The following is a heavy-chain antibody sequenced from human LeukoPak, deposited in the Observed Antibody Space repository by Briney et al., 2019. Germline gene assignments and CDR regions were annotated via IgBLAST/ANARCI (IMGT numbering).Heavy chain of an antibody. J-gene: IGHJ4*02. Sequence: TSQTLSLTCTVSGDSISSVDYYWRWIRQPPGKGLEWIGYIYYSGSTYYNPSLKSRVTISVDTSKNQFSLKLSSVTAADTAVYYCAWSCGDYYFDYWGQGTLVTVSS. V-gene: IGHV4-30-4*08. D-gene: IGHD4-17*01. CDR3: AWSCGDYYFDY. CDR2: IYYSGST. CDR1: GDSISSVDYY.